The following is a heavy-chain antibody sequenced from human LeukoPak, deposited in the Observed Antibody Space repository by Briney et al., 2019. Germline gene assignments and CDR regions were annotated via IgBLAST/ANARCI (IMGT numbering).Heavy chain of an antibody. D-gene: IGHD6-6*01. CDR3: ASWTSSSSNY. CDR1: GFTFITSW. J-gene: IGHJ4*02. V-gene: IGHV3-7*01. Sequence: PGGSLRLSCAASGFTFITSWMSWLRQAPGEGLEWVAHIKPDGSEKYYVDSVKGRFTISRDNAKNSLSLQMNSLRAEDTAVYYCASWTSSSSNYWGQGTLVTVSS. CDR2: IKPDGSEK.